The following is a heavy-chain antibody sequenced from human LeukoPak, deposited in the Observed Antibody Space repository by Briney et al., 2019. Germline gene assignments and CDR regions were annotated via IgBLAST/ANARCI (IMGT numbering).Heavy chain of an antibody. CDR2: IYYSGST. CDR1: GGSISCSSYY. J-gene: IGHJ5*02. Sequence: PSETLPLTCTVSGGSISCSSYYWGWIRQPPGKGLEWIGSIYYSGSTYYNPSLKSRVTISVDTSKNQFSLKLSSVTAADTAVYYCAGGKLSSIVVVPAAPRWFDPWGQGTLVTVSS. V-gene: IGHV4-39*07. CDR3: AGGKLSSIVVVPAAPRWFDP. D-gene: IGHD2-2*01.